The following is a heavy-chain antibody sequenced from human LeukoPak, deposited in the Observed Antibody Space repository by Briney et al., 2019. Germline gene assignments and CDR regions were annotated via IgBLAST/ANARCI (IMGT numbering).Heavy chain of an antibody. CDR3: ARQYGGYGTYYYYYYMDV. V-gene: IGHV4-34*01. CDR2: INHSGST. D-gene: IGHD5-12*01. CDR1: GGSFSGYY. J-gene: IGHJ6*03. Sequence: PSETLSLTCAVYGGSFSGYYWSWIRQPPGKGLEWIGEINHSGSTNYNPSLKSRVTISVDTSKNQFSLKLSSVTAADTAVYYCARQYGGYGTYYYYYYMDVWGKGTTVTISS.